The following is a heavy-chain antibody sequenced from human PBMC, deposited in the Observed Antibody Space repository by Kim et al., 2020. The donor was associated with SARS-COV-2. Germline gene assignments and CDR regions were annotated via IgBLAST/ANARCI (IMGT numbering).Heavy chain of an antibody. Sequence: SETLSLTCTVSGGSISSSSYYWGWIRQPPGKGLEWIGSIYYSGSTYYNPSLKSRVTISVDTSKNQFSLKLSSVTAADTAVYYCARKSLYCSSTSCQSNW. D-gene: IGHD2-2*01. J-gene: IGHJ5*01. V-gene: IGHV4-39*01. CDR2: IYYSGST. CDR1: GGSISSSSYY. CDR3: ARKSLYCSSTSCQSNW.